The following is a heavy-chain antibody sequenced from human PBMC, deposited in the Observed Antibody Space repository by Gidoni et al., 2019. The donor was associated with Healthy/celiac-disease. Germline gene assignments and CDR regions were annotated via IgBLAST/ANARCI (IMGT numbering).Heavy chain of an antibody. CDR2: IWYDGSNK. D-gene: IGHD4-17*01. CDR3: ASTLGGDYVGGAFDI. J-gene: IGHJ3*02. Sequence: QVQLVESGGGVVQPGRSLRLPCAASGFTFSSSGMHWVRQAPGKGLEWVAAIWYDGSNKYSADSVKGRFTLSRDNSKNTLYLKMHSLRAEDTAVYYCASTLGGDYVGGAFDIWGQGTMVTVSS. V-gene: IGHV3-33*01. CDR1: GFTFSSSG.